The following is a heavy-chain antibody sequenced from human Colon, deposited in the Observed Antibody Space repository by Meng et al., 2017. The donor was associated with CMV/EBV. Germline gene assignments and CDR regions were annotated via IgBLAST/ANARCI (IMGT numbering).Heavy chain of an antibody. J-gene: IGHJ4*02. CDR2: IHYSGSV. CDR1: GVSISTHY. V-gene: IGHV4-59*11. D-gene: IGHD3-10*01. Sequence: VQPPGSGPGLVKPSETPSLTCTVSGVSISTHYWSWIRQSPGKGLEWIGSIHYSGSVDYNPSLRNRLIMSVDTSNNQFSLKLNSVTTADTAVYYCTERGVAYWGQGILVTVSS. CDR3: TERGVAY.